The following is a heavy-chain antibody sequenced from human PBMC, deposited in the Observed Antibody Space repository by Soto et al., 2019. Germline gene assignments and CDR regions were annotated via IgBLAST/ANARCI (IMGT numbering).Heavy chain of an antibody. V-gene: IGHV4-31*03. CDR2: IYYSGST. D-gene: IGHD2-8*01. CDR1: GGSISSGGYY. J-gene: IGHJ4*02. Sequence: SETLSLTCTVSGGSISSGGYYWSWIRQHPGKGLEWIGYIYYSGSTYYNPSLKSRVTISVDTSKNQFSLKLSSVTAADTAVYYCVRVYAPYYFDYWGQGTLVTVSS. CDR3: VRVYAPYYFDY.